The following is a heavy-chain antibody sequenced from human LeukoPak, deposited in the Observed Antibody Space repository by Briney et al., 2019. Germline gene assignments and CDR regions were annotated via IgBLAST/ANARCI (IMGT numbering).Heavy chain of an antibody. CDR2: IYYSGST. V-gene: IGHV4-59*01. D-gene: IGHD5-18*01. CDR3: ARGDYGYIVYYYYMDV. Sequence: PSETLSLTCTVSGGSISNYYWSWIRQPPGKGLEWIAYIYYSGSTNYNPSLKSRVTISVDTSKNQFSLKLSSVTAADTAVYYCARGDYGYIVYYYYMDVWGKGTTVTISS. J-gene: IGHJ6*03. CDR1: GGSISNYY.